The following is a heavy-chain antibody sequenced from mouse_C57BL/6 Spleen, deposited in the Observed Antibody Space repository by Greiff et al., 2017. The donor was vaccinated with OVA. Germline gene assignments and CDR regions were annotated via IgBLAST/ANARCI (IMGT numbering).Heavy chain of an antibody. D-gene: IGHD1-1*01. CDR3: ARHEFYVSSLDY. CDR2: FYPGSGSI. CDR1: GYTFTEYT. J-gene: IGHJ2*01. Sequence: QVQLQQSGAELVKPGASVTLSCKASGYTFTEYTIHWVKQRSGQGLEWIGWFYPGSGSIKYNEKFKDKATLTADTSSRTVYMELSRCTSEYSAVYFCARHEFYVSSLDYWGQGTTLTVSS. V-gene: IGHV1-62-2*01.